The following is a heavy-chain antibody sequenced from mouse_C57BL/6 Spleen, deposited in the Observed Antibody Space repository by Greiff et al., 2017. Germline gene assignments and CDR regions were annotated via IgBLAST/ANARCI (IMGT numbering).Heavy chain of an antibody. V-gene: IGHV5-17*01. D-gene: IGHD1-1*01. CDR2: ISSGSSTI. CDR1: GFTFSDYG. CDR3: ANYYGSSSWYFDV. J-gene: IGHJ1*03. Sequence: EVQLVESGGGLVKPGGSLKLSCAASGFTFSDYGMHWVRQAPEKGLEWVAYISSGSSTIYYADTVKGRFTISRDNAKNTLFLQMTSLRSEDTAMYYCANYYGSSSWYFDVWGTGTTVTVSS.